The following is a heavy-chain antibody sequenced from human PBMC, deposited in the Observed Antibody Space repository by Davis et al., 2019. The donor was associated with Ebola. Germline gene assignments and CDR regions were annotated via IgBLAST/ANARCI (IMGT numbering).Heavy chain of an antibody. D-gene: IGHD6-19*01. CDR2: ISGSGGST. CDR1: GFTFSSYA. V-gene: IGHV3-23*01. J-gene: IGHJ5*02. CDR3: ASTRDPGYSSGWPNWFDP. Sequence: GESLKISCAASGFTFSSYAMSWVRQAPGKGLEWVSAISGSGGSTYYADSVKGRFTISRDNSKNTLFLQMNSLRAEDTAVYYCASTRDPGYSSGWPNWFDPWGQGTLVTVSS.